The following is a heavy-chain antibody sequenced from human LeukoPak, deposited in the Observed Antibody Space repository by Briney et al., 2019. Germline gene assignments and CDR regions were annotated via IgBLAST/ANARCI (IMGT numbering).Heavy chain of an antibody. V-gene: IGHV1-8*01. Sequence: ASVKVSCKASGYTFTIYDINWVRQATGQGLEWMGWMNPNSGNTGYAQKFQGRVTMTRNTSISTAYMELSSLRSEDTAVYYCARGGTGQLLYSYYYYYYYMDVWGKGTTVTVSS. D-gene: IGHD2-2*02. CDR2: MNPNSGNT. J-gene: IGHJ6*03. CDR1: GYTFTIYD. CDR3: ARGGTGQLLYSYYYYYYYMDV.